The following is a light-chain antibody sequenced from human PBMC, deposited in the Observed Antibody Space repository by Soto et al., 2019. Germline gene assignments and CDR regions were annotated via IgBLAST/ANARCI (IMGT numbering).Light chain of an antibody. Sequence: SVLAQPASVSGSPGQSITISCTGTSSDVGIYNYVSWYQQHPGKAPKLIICEVYNRPSGVSNRFSGSKSGNTASLTISGLRPEDEADYYCTSFTTSSIWVFGGGTKVTVL. CDR1: SSDVGIYNY. CDR3: TSFTTSSIWV. CDR2: EVY. V-gene: IGLV2-14*01. J-gene: IGLJ3*02.